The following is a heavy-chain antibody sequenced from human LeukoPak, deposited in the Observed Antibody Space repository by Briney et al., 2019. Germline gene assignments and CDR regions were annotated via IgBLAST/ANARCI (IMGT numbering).Heavy chain of an antibody. CDR2: IIGSVAST. J-gene: IGHJ4*02. CDR1: GFTFASYA. Sequence: GGSLRLSCAASGFTFASYAMSWVRQTPGKGLGWVSVIIGSVASTYYADSVKGRFPISRDNSKNTLYLQMTSLRADDTAVYYCAKGGYDYVEVGYFDYWGQGTLVTVSS. V-gene: IGHV3-23*01. CDR3: AKGGYDYVEVGYFDY. D-gene: IGHD5-12*01.